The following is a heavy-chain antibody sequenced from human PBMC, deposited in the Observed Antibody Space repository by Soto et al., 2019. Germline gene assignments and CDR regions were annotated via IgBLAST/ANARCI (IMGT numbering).Heavy chain of an antibody. J-gene: IGHJ3*02. Sequence: QVQLQQWGAGLLKPSETLSLTCAVYGGFVSSGSYYWSWIRQPPGKGLEWIGEMSHSGGTHFNPSLKSRVTISVDTSKNQVSLTMSSVTAADTALYYCARVERGTATTVVDAFDIWGPGTMVTVSS. CDR1: GGFVSSGSYY. V-gene: IGHV4-34*01. CDR3: ARVERGTATTVVDAFDI. D-gene: IGHD1-1*01. CDR2: MSHSGGT.